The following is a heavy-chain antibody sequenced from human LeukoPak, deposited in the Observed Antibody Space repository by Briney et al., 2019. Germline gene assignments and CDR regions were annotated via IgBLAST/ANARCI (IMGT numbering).Heavy chain of an antibody. J-gene: IGHJ6*02. CDR2: VNPNSGGT. V-gene: IGHV1-2*02. CDR3: ARAPTNYDFWSGYAYYYGMDV. Sequence: ASVKVSCTASGYTFTGYYMHWVRHAPAQGLGWMGWVNPNSGGTNSSHTFQVRVPMTRDTSISTAYMELNRLKSDATAMYYCARAPTNYDFWSGYAYYYGMDVWGQGATATVSS. CDR1: GYTFTGYY. D-gene: IGHD3-3*01.